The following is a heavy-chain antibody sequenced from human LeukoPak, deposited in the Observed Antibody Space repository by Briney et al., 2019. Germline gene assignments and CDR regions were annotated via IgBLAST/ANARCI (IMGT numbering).Heavy chain of an antibody. J-gene: IGHJ4*02. V-gene: IGHV4-34*01. Sequence: SETLFLTCAVYGGSFSGYYWSWIRQPPGKGLEWIGEINHSGSTNYNPSLKSRVTISVDTSKNQFSLKLSSVTAADTAVYYCARGPRLYYYGSGSYLDYWGQGTLVTVSS. CDR3: ARGPRLYYYGSGSYLDY. D-gene: IGHD3-10*01. CDR1: GGSFSGYY. CDR2: INHSGST.